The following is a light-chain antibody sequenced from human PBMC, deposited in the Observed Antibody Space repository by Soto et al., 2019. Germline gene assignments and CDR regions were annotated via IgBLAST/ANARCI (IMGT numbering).Light chain of an antibody. CDR1: QTVSSAY. CDR2: AAS. Sequence: ETVLTQSPGTLSLSPGERATLSCRASQTVSSAYLAWYQQKAGQAPGLLIYAASRRATVTPDRFSGSGSGTDFTLTISGLEPEDFALYYCQQYGRSYTFGQGTKLEIK. CDR3: QQYGRSYT. V-gene: IGKV3-20*01. J-gene: IGKJ2*01.